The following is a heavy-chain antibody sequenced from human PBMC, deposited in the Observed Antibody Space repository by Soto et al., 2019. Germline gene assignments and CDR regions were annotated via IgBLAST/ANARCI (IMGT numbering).Heavy chain of an antibody. CDR2: ISIKPNNYAT. D-gene: IGHD3-22*01. J-gene: IGHJ4*02. CDR3: TRAYENSNYYFGY. V-gene: IGHV3-73*01. Sequence: PGESLKISCVASGFTFRVSTIHWVRQASGKGLEWIGLISIKPNNYATVYAASVTGRFTISRDDSKNTAFLQMNSLKTEDTAVYYCTRAYENSNYYFGYWGRGTLVTVSS. CDR1: GFTFRVST.